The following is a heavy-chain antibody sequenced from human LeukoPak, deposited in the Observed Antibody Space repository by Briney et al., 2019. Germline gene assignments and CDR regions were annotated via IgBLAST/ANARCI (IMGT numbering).Heavy chain of an antibody. V-gene: IGHV3-30*03. D-gene: IGHD3-22*01. Sequence: GGSLRLSCAASGFTFSSYGMHWVRQAPGKGLEWVAVISYDGSNKYYADSVKGRFTISRDNSKNTLYLQMNRLRAEDTAVYYCAREPKLYDSSGYPFDYWGQGTLVTVSS. CDR1: GFTFSSYG. CDR3: AREPKLYDSSGYPFDY. J-gene: IGHJ4*02. CDR2: ISYDGSNK.